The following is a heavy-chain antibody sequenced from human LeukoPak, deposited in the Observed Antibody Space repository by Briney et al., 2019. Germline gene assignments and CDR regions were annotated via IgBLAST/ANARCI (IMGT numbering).Heavy chain of an antibody. CDR3: AKERSTVGTPLFDN. Sequence: GGSLRLSCAAAGFSFGSHAMSWVRQAPGRGLEWVSGISDNGGGTYYGDSVKGRITISRDNSKNMLYLQMNGLRAEDTALYYCAKERSTVGTPLFDNWGQGILVTVSS. CDR2: ISDNGGGT. D-gene: IGHD2-15*01. CDR1: GFSFGSHA. V-gene: IGHV3-23*01. J-gene: IGHJ4*02.